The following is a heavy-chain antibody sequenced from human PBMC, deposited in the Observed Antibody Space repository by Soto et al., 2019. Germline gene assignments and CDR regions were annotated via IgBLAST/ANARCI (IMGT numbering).Heavy chain of an antibody. V-gene: IGHV3-23*01. Sequence: VGSVRLSCAASGCKFSNYAMSWVRHSPGKGLEWVSLISATGGGTYYADSVKGRFTISRDNSHNTLYLQVHSLTAEDTAVYYCAKDRRAGGNYAFYFHFLGQGAQVNVSS. D-gene: IGHD1-7*01. CDR3: AKDRRAGGNYAFYFHF. CDR1: GCKFSNYA. J-gene: IGHJ4*02. CDR2: ISATGGGT.